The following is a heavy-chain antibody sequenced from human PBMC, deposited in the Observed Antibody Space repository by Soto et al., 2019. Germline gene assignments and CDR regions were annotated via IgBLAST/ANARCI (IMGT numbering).Heavy chain of an antibody. Sequence: QVQLQESGPGLVKPSQTLSLTCTVSGGSISSGYYWSWIRQHPGKDLEWIGYIYYSGNTKYNPSLKSRVTISVATSKSQFSLKLSSVTAADTAVYYCARGFGELSAFDIWGQGTMVTVSS. D-gene: IGHD3-10*01. J-gene: IGHJ3*02. V-gene: IGHV4-31*03. CDR3: ARGFGELSAFDI. CDR2: IYYSGNT. CDR1: GGSISSGYY.